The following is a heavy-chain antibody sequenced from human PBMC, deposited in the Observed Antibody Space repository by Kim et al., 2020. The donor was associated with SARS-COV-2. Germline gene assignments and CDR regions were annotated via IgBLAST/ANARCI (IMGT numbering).Heavy chain of an antibody. D-gene: IGHD1-26*01. Sequence: YIPSPKSRVTISVDASKNQFSLTRSSVTAADTAVYYCLGGPGNYYGMDVWGQGTTVTVSS. J-gene: IGHJ6*02. V-gene: IGHV4-4*07. CDR3: LGGPGNYYGMDV.